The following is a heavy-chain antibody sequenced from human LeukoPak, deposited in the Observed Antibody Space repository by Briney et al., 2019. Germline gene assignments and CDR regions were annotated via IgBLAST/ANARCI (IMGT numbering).Heavy chain of an antibody. D-gene: IGHD2-21*02. Sequence: GGSLRLSCAASGFTFSSYAMSWVRQAPGKGLEWVSAISGSGGSTYYADSVKGRFTISRDNSKNTLYPQMNSLRAEDTAVYYCAKGIRGGGLILSYFDYWGQGTLVTVSS. CDR3: AKGIRGGGLILSYFDY. J-gene: IGHJ4*02. CDR1: GFTFSSYA. V-gene: IGHV3-23*01. CDR2: ISGSGGST.